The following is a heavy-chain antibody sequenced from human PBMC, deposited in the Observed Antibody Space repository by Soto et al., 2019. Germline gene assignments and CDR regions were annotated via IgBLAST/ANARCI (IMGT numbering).Heavy chain of an antibody. CDR3: ATMNGYFEY. Sequence: PGGSLRLSCADSGFSWSTYSMSWVRQTPGKGLEWVSAITATGDRTYYADSVTGRFTISRDNSKKTHYLQMTSLRAEDTAIYYCATMNGYFEYWGQGTPVTVSS. CDR1: GFSWSTYS. CDR2: ITATGDRT. V-gene: IGHV3-23*01. J-gene: IGHJ4*02. D-gene: IGHD3-22*01.